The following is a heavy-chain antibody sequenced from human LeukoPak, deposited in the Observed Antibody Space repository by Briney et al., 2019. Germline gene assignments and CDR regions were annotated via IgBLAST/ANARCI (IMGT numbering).Heavy chain of an antibody. CDR2: IYYSGST. CDR3: ARKVLVGLRRLPYFDY. J-gene: IGHJ4*02. CDR1: GGSISSSSYY. V-gene: IGHV4-39*07. D-gene: IGHD2-8*02. Sequence: PSETLSLTCTVSGGSISSSSYYWGWIRQPPGKGLEWIGIIYYSGSTYYNPSLKSRVTISVDTSKNQFSLKLSSVTAADTAVYYCARKVLVGLRRLPYFDYWGQGTLVTVSS.